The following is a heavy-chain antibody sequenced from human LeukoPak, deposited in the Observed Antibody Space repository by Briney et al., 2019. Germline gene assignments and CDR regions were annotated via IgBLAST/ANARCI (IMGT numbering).Heavy chain of an antibody. CDR1: GYTFTSYG. CDR2: ISAYNGNT. CDR3: ATVPLWFGELLYKYYFDY. Sequence: ASVKVSCKASGYTFTSYGISWVRQAPGQGLEWMGWISAYNGNTNYAQKLQGRVTMTTDTSTSTAYMELRSLRSEDTAVYYCATVPLWFGELLYKYYFDYWGQGTLVTVSS. D-gene: IGHD3-10*01. J-gene: IGHJ4*02. V-gene: IGHV1-18*01.